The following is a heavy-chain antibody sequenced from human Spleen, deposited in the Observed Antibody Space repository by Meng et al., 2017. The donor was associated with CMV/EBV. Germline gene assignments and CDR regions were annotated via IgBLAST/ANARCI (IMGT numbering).Heavy chain of an antibody. CDR1: GYTFTGHY. J-gene: IGHJ3*02. CDR2: IYPSGGGT. Sequence: ASVKVSCKTSGYTFTGHYMHWVRQAPGQGLEWMGWIYPSGGGTKYAQKFRGRVTMSRDTATSTVYMDLSRLRSDDTAVYYCARLGNDAFDIWGQGTMVTVSS. V-gene: IGHV1-2*02. CDR3: ARLGNDAFDI.